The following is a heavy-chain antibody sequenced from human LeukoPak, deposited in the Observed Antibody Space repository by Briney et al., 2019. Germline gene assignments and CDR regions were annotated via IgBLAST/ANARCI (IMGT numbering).Heavy chain of an antibody. D-gene: IGHD4-17*01. J-gene: IGHJ6*03. V-gene: IGHV3-30*04. CDR3: ARQLLDLGDYVPVYYYMDV. CDR2: ISYDGSNK. Sequence: GGSLRLSCAASGFTFSSYAMHWVRQAPGKGLEWVAVISYDGSNKYYADSVKGRFTISRDNSKNTLYLQMNSLRAEDTAVYYCARQLLDLGDYVPVYYYMDVWGKGTTVTVSS. CDR1: GFTFSSYA.